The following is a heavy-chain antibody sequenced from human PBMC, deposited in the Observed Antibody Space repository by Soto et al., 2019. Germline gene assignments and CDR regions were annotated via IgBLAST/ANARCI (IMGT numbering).Heavy chain of an antibody. CDR2: ISGSGGST. V-gene: IGHV3-23*01. CDR3: AKSGYSSADYNWFDP. CDR1: GFTFSSYA. D-gene: IGHD6-19*01. Sequence: GESLKISCAASGFTFSSYAMSWVRQAPGKGLEWVSAISGSGGSTYYADSVKGRFTISRDNSKNTRYLQMNSLRAEDTAVYYCAKSGYSSADYNWFDPWGQGTLVTVSS. J-gene: IGHJ5*02.